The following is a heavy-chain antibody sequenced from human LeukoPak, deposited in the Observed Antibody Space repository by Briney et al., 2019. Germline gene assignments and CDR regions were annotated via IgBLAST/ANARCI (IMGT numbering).Heavy chain of an antibody. Sequence: GGSLRLSCAASGFTLSRYSMNWVRQAPGKGLEWVSSISSSSSYIYYADSVKGRFTISRDNAKNSVFLQMNSLRVEDTAVYYCARVAYDSSGYYGDWGQGTLVTVSS. J-gene: IGHJ4*02. CDR3: ARVAYDSSGYYGD. CDR1: GFTLSRYS. CDR2: ISSSSSYI. D-gene: IGHD3-22*01. V-gene: IGHV3-21*01.